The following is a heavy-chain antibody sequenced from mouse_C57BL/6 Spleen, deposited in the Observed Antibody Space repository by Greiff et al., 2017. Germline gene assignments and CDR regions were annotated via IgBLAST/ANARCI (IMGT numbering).Heavy chain of an antibody. J-gene: IGHJ2*01. CDR1: GYTFTSYW. CDR3: ARRYYGSSYGVDY. V-gene: IGHV1-7*01. Sequence: QVQLKESGAELVKPGASVKLSCKASGYTFTSYWMHWVKQRPGQGLEWIGYINPSSGYTKYNQKFKDKATLTADKSSSTAYMQLSSLTYEDSAVYYCARRYYGSSYGVDYWGQGTTLTVSS. CDR2: INPSSGYT. D-gene: IGHD1-1*01.